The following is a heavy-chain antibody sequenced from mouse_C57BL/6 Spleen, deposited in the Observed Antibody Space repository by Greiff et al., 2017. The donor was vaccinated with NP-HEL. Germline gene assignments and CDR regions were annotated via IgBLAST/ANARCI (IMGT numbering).Heavy chain of an antibody. CDR2: IYPGGGYT. CDR1: GYTFTNYW. J-gene: IGHJ4*01. Sequence: VKLQESGAELVRPGTSVKMSCKASGYTFTNYWIGWAKQRPGHGLEWIGDIYPGGGYTNYNEKFKGKATLTADKSSSTAYMQFSSLTSEDSAIYYCARTDYGHYYAMDYWGQGTSVTVSS. V-gene: IGHV1-63*01. D-gene: IGHD1-1*01. CDR3: ARTDYGHYYAMDY.